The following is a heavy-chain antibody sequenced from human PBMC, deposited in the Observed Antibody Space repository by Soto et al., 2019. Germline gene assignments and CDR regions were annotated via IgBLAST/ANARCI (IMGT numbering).Heavy chain of an antibody. CDR3: ARVSHYALDT. V-gene: IGHV3-48*01. J-gene: IGHJ3*02. Sequence: PGGSLRLSCAASGFSFSSYSMNWVRQAPGKGLEWVSYISSSSSTTIYYADSVKGRFTISRDNAKNSLYLQMNSLRAEDTAVYYCARVSHYALDTWGQGTTVTVSS. CDR2: ISSSSSTTI. CDR1: GFSFSSYS. D-gene: IGHD2-21*02.